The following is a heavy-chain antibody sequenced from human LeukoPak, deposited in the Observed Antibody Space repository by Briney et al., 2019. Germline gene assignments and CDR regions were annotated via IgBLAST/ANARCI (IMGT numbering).Heavy chain of an antibody. CDR2: IYYDGSDK. Sequence: GGSLRLSCAASGFTFSSFGMHWVRQAPGKGLEWVAVIYYDGSDKYYVDSVKGRFAVSRDNSKNTLYLQMNNLRVEDTAVYHCARDRSQHYFDYWGQGALVTVSS. D-gene: IGHD5-18*01. V-gene: IGHV3-33*08. CDR1: GFTFSSFG. J-gene: IGHJ4*02. CDR3: ARDRSQHYFDY.